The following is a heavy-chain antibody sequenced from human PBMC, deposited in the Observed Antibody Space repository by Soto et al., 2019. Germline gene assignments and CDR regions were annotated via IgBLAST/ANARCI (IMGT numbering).Heavy chain of an antibody. CDR2: ISDSGSNT. V-gene: IGHV3-23*01. CDR3: AKDGGWSLAVAGLFDS. D-gene: IGHD6-19*01. CDR1: GSTFNSDD. J-gene: IGHJ4*02. Sequence: EVQLLESGGGLVQPGGSLRLSCGVSGSTFNSDDMSWVRQAPGRGLEWVSGISDSGSNTYYADSVKGRFTIFRDNSKNTLYLQMKSLRVEDTALYYCAKDGGWSLAVAGLFDSWGQGTLVTVSS.